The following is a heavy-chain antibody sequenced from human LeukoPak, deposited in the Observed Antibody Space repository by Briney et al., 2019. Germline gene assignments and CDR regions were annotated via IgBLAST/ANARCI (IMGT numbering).Heavy chain of an antibody. V-gene: IGHV4-61*01. Sequence: SQTLSLTCTVSGDSISSGSYYWSWIRQPPGKGLEWIGYIYYSGSTNYNPSLKSRVTISVDTSKNQFSLKLSSVTAADTAVYYCAREADYGDYFDYWGQGTLVTVSS. CDR2: IYYSGST. CDR3: AREADYGDYFDY. CDR1: GDSISSGSYY. D-gene: IGHD4-17*01. J-gene: IGHJ4*02.